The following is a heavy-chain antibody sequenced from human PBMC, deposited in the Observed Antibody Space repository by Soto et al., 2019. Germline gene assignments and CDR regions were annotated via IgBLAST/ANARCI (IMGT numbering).Heavy chain of an antibody. J-gene: IGHJ4*02. D-gene: IGHD3-9*01. CDR1: GYTFSSYY. V-gene: IGHV1-46*01. Sequence: QVQLVQSGAEVKKPGASVKVSCKASGYTFSSYYIHWVRQAPGQGLEWIGIINPNVGSTNYAQNFKCRLTVTRDTSTATVYMVLRALTSDDTAMYYCARGLGLGDCWGQGTLVTVSS. CDR3: ARGLGLGDC. CDR2: INPNVGST.